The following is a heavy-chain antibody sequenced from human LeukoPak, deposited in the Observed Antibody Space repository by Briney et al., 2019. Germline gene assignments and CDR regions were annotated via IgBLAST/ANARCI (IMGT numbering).Heavy chain of an antibody. J-gene: IGHJ3*02. Sequence: SETLSLTCTVSGGSISSSSYYWGWNRQPPGKGLEWIGSIYYSGSTYYNPSLKSRVTISVDTSKNQFSLKLSSVTAADTAVYYCARRLSGAFDIWGQGTMVTVSS. CDR3: ARRLSGAFDI. CDR2: IYYSGST. D-gene: IGHD3-10*01. V-gene: IGHV4-39*01. CDR1: GGSISSSSYY.